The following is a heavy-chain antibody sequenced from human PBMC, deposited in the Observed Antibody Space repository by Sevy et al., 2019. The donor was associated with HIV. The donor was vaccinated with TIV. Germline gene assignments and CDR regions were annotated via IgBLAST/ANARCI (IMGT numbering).Heavy chain of an antibody. D-gene: IGHD3-22*01. CDR3: ARRYYDSSGYYLSRDAFDI. CDR2: IKQDGSEK. Sequence: GGSLRLSCAASGFTFSSYAMHWVRQAPGKGLEWVANIKQDGSEKYYVDSVKGRFTISRDNAKNSLYLQMNSLRAEDTAVYYCARRYYDSSGYYLSRDAFDIWGQGTMVTVSS. V-gene: IGHV3-7*01. J-gene: IGHJ3*02. CDR1: GFTFSSYA.